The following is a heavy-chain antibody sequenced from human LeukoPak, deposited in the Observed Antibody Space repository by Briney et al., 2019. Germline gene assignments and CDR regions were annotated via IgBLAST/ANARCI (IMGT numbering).Heavy chain of an antibody. Sequence: ASVKVSCKASGYTFTSYYMHWVRQAPGQGLEWMGIINPRGGSTSYAQKFQGRVTMTRDTSTSTVYMELSSLRSEDTAVYYCAREAGGDYVWGSYRPGAFDIWGQGTMVTVSS. V-gene: IGHV1-46*01. CDR1: GYTFTSYY. CDR3: AREAGGDYVWGSYRPGAFDI. D-gene: IGHD3-16*02. CDR2: INPRGGST. J-gene: IGHJ3*02.